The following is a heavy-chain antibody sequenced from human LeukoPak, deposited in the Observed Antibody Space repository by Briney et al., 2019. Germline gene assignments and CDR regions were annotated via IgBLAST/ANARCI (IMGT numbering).Heavy chain of an antibody. D-gene: IGHD2-15*01. CDR3: AKGYCSTGSCQYHFDY. Sequence: GGSLRLSCAASGFTFSSYSMSWVRQAPGKGLKWVSAASGSGGSTHYADSVKGRFTISRDNSKNTVYLQMDSLRAEDTATYYCAKGYCSTGSCQYHFDYWGQGTLVTVSS. J-gene: IGHJ4*02. V-gene: IGHV3-23*01. CDR1: GFTFSSYS. CDR2: ASGSGGST.